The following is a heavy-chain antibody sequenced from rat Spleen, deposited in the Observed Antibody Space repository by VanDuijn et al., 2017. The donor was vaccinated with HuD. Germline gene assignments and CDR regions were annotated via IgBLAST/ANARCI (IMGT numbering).Heavy chain of an antibody. D-gene: IGHD1-9*01. Sequence: EVQLVESGGVLVQPGRSMKLSCAASGFTFSDYYMAWVRQAPKKGLEWVASISYEGNTAFYGDSMKGRFTISRDNAKSTLYLQISSRRSEDTASYYCARAGDYGYNRYVMDAWGQGASVTVSS. CDR3: ARAGDYGYNRYVMDA. CDR2: ISYEGNTA. CDR1: GFTFSDYY. V-gene: IGHV5-22*01. J-gene: IGHJ4*01.